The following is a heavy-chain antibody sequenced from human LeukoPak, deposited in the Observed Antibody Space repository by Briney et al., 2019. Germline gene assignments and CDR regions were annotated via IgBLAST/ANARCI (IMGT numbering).Heavy chain of an antibody. CDR2: ISYDGSNK. CDR3: ARLPGFSSSWPSDAFDI. CDR1: GFTFSSYA. J-gene: IGHJ3*02. Sequence: QSGGSLRLSCAASGFTFSSYAMHWVRQAPGKGLEWVAVISYDGSNKYYADSVKGRFTISRDNSKNTLYLQMNSLRAEDTAVYYCARLPGFSSSWPSDAFDIWGQGTMVTVSS. D-gene: IGHD6-13*01. V-gene: IGHV3-30*04.